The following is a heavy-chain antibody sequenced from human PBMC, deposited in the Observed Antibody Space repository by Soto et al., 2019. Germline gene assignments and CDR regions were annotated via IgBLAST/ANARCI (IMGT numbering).Heavy chain of an antibody. CDR3: ARNLDDFWSGYYAKYYYYGMDV. D-gene: IGHD3-3*01. J-gene: IGHJ6*02. Sequence: QLQLQESGPGLVKPSETLSLTCTVSGGSISSSSYYWGWIRQPPGKGLEWIGSIYYSGSTYYNPSLKSRVTISVDTSKNQFSLKLSSVTAADTAVYYCARNLDDFWSGYYAKYYYYGMDVWGQGTTVTVSS. V-gene: IGHV4-39*01. CDR1: GGSISSSSYY. CDR2: IYYSGST.